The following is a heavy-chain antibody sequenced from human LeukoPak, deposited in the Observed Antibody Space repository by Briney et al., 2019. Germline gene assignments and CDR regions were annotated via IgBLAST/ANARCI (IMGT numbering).Heavy chain of an antibody. CDR2: IYTSGST. CDR1: GGSISSFY. V-gene: IGHV4-4*07. J-gene: IGHJ4*02. Sequence: SETLSLTCTVSGGSISSFYWSWIRQPAGKGLEWIGRIYTSGSTNYNASLKSRVSMSVDTSKNQFSLKLSSVTAADTAVFYCARENSGSYREFDYWGQGTLVTVSS. CDR3: ARENSGSYREFDY. D-gene: IGHD1-26*01.